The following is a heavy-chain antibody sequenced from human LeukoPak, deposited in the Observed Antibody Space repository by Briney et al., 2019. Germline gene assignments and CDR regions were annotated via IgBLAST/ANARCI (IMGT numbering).Heavy chain of an antibody. J-gene: IGHJ4*02. CDR3: ARSTVTADPFDY. D-gene: IGHD2-21*02. CDR1: GGSISSYY. V-gene: IGHV4-59*08. Sequence: SETLSLTCTVSGGSISSYYWSWIRQPPGKGLEWIGYIYYSGSTNYNPSLKSRVTISVDTSKNQFSLKLSSVTAADTAVYYCARSTVTADPFDYWGQGTLVTVSS. CDR2: IYYSGST.